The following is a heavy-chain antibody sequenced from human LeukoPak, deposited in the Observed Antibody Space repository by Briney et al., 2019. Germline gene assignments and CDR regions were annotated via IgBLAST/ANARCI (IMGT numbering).Heavy chain of an antibody. V-gene: IGHV1-3*01. CDR1: GYTFTSYA. Sequence: GASVKVSCKASGYTFTSYAMHWVRQAPGQRLEWMGWINAGNGNTKYSQKFQGRVTITRDTSASTAYMELSSLRSEDTAVYYCARDGIAAAGLFQHWGQGTLVTVSS. D-gene: IGHD6-13*01. CDR2: INAGNGNT. J-gene: IGHJ1*01. CDR3: ARDGIAAAGLFQH.